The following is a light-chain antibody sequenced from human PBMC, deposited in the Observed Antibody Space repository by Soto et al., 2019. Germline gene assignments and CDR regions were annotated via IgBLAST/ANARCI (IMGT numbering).Light chain of an antibody. Sequence: DIHMTQSPSTLSASVGDRVTITCRASQSISIWLAWYQQKPGKAPNLLIYKTCSLETGVPSRFSGSGSGTAFTLTSSSLQPDDFATYYCQHWNDYSWTFGQGTKVEVK. V-gene: IGKV1-5*03. CDR3: QHWNDYSWT. J-gene: IGKJ1*01. CDR2: KTC. CDR1: QSISIW.